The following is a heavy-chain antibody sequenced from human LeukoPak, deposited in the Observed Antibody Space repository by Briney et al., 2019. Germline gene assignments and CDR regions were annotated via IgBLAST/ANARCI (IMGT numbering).Heavy chain of an antibody. CDR2: ISDSGGST. Sequence: PGGSLRLSCAASGFTVRSNYMSWVRQAPGKGLEWVSGISDSGGSTYYADSVKGRFTISRDNSKNLLYLQMSSLRAEDTAVYYCAKQDPYSSAWYPWGQGTLVTVSS. J-gene: IGHJ5*02. V-gene: IGHV3-23*01. CDR3: AKQDPYSSAWYP. CDR1: GFTVRSNY. D-gene: IGHD6-19*01.